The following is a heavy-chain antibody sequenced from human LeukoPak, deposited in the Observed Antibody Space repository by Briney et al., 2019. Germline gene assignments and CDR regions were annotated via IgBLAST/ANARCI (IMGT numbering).Heavy chain of an antibody. J-gene: IGHJ5*02. D-gene: IGHD3-22*01. CDR1: GYSFTSYW. CDR3: ARSGRADYYDPAGWFDP. Sequence: LGESLKISCKGSGYSFTSYWIGWVRQMPGKGLEWMGIIYPGDSDTRYSPSFQGQVTISADKSISTAYLQWSSLKASDTAMYYCARSGRADYYDPAGWFDPWGQGTLVTVSS. CDR2: IYPGDSDT. V-gene: IGHV5-51*01.